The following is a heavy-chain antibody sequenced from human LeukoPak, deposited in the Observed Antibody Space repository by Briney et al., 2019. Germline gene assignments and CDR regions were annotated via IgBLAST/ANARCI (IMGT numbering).Heavy chain of an antibody. Sequence: GGSLGLSCPAFEFTFGSYSMNWVRKAPGKGLDWASSISSSSSYIYYADSVKGRFTISRDNAKNSLYLQMNSLRAEDTAVYYCARDLYYYDSSGLRWGQGTLVTVSS. CDR2: ISSSSSYI. V-gene: IGHV3-21*01. D-gene: IGHD3-22*01. J-gene: IGHJ4*02. CDR3: ARDLYYYDSSGLR. CDR1: EFTFGSYS.